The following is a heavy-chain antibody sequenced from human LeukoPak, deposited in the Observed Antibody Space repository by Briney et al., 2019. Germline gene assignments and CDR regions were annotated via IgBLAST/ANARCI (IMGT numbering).Heavy chain of an antibody. J-gene: IGHJ5*02. V-gene: IGHV4-34*01. CDR2: INHSGST. D-gene: IGHD3-10*01. Sequence: SETLSLTCAVYGGSFSGSYCSWIRQPPGKGMEWIGEINHSGSTNYNPSLKSRVTISVDTSKNQFSLKLSSVTAADTAVYYCARVSGYYGSGSSPWGQGTLVTVSS. CDR1: GGSFSGSY. CDR3: ARVSGYYGSGSSP.